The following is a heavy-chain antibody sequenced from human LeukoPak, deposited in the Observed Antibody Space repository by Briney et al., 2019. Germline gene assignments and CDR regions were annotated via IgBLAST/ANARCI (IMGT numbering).Heavy chain of an antibody. Sequence: SETLSLTCTVSGASISSSYWNWIRQPPGKGLEWIWYISHTGSTNYSPSLKGRVTIAVDSSKNRFSLKLRSVTAADTAVYYCARDSVYATNWYDPWGQGTLVTVSS. CDR1: GASISSSY. CDR2: ISHTGST. D-gene: IGHD2-8*01. CDR3: ARDSVYATNWYDP. V-gene: IGHV4-59*01. J-gene: IGHJ5*02.